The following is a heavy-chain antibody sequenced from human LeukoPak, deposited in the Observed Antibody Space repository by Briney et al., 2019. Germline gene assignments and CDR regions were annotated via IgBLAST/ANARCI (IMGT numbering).Heavy chain of an antibody. Sequence: GGSLRLSCAASGLTFDDYAMHWVRQAPGKGLEWVSGISWNSGSIGYADSVKGRFTISRDNAKNSLYLQMNSLRAEDTALYYCAKDRVVRGAMGEFDYWGQGTLVTVSS. CDR2: ISWNSGSI. D-gene: IGHD3-10*01. J-gene: IGHJ4*02. V-gene: IGHV3-9*01. CDR1: GLTFDDYA. CDR3: AKDRVVRGAMGEFDY.